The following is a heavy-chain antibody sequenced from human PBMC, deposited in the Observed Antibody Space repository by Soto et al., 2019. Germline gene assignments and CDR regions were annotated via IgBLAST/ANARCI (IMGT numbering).Heavy chain of an antibody. V-gene: IGHV3-23*01. J-gene: IGHJ4*02. CDR3: AKDQWFYDNVWGSLRYPYYFDL. Sequence: PGGSLRLSCGVSGFTFSSYAMSWVRQAPGQGLEWVSGVTGSGESAYYADSVKGRFSISRDNSKKTLYLQMESLRAEDTAVYFCAKDQWFYDNVWGSLRYPYYFDLWGQGTLVTVSS. CDR1: GFTFSSYA. CDR2: VTGSGESA. D-gene: IGHD3-16*01.